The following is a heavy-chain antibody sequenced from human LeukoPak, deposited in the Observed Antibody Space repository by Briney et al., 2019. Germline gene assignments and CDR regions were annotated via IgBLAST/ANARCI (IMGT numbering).Heavy chain of an antibody. J-gene: IGHJ5*02. CDR1: GFTFSSYS. CDR2: ISSSSSYI. CDR3: ARDNAMTEADTYYYDSSGYRT. V-gene: IGHV3-21*01. Sequence: GGSLRLSCAASGFTFSSYSMNWVRQAPGKGLEWVSSISSSSSYIYYADSVKGRFTISRDNAKNSLYLQMNSLRAEDTAVYYCARDNAMTEADTYYYDSSGYRTWGQGTLVTVSS. D-gene: IGHD3-22*01.